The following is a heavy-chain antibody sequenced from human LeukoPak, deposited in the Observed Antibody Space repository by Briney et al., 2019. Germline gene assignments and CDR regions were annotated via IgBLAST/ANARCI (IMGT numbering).Heavy chain of an antibody. V-gene: IGHV3-23*01. CDR3: AVYYYDSSGYPDFDY. Sequence: GGSLRLSCAASGFTFSSYAMSWVRQAPGKGLEWVSAISGSGGSTYYADSVRGRFTISRDNSKNTLYLQMNSLRAEDTAVYYCAVYYYDSSGYPDFDYWGQGTLVTVSS. J-gene: IGHJ4*02. CDR1: GFTFSSYA. D-gene: IGHD3-22*01. CDR2: ISGSGGST.